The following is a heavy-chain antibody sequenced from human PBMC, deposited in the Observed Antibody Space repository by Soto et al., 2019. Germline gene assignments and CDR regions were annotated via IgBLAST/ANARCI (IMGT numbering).Heavy chain of an antibody. Sequence: XTLSLACTVSGGSVSSYEWSWIRQPPGKGVEWIGYIYYSGSTNYNPSLKSRVTISVDTSKNQFSLKLSSVTAAETAVYYCARGTVGQLVHYYYYYGMDVWGQGNTVTSP. CDR1: GGSVSSYE. CDR3: ARGTVGQLVHYYYYYGMDV. J-gene: IGHJ6*02. CDR2: IYYSGST. D-gene: IGHD6-6*01. V-gene: IGHV4-59*02.